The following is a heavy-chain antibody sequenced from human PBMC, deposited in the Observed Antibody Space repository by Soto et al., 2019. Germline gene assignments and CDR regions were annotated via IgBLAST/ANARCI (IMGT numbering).Heavy chain of an antibody. V-gene: IGHV1-69*12. D-gene: IGHD5-18*01. CDR2: IIPIFGTA. J-gene: IGHJ5*02. CDR1: GGTFSSYA. CDR3: ARATPGDTAMVNGWFDP. Sequence: QVQLVQSGAEVKKPGSSVKVSCKASGGTFSSYAISWVRQAPGQGLEWMGGIIPIFGTANYAQKFQGRVTITADESTSTAYIELSSVRSEDTAVYYCARATPGDTAMVNGWFDPWGQGTLVTVSS.